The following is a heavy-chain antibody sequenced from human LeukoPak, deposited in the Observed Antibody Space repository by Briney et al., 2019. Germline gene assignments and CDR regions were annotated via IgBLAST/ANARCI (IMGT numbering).Heavy chain of an antibody. Sequence: ASVKVSCKASGGTFSSYTISWVRQAPGQGLEWMGRIIPILGIANYAQKFQGRVTITADKSTSTAYMELSRLRSEDTGVYFCARGVRVSERLNHKHGDYWGQGTLVTVSS. CDR2: IIPILGIA. CDR1: GGTFSSYT. D-gene: IGHD3-10*01. CDR3: ARGVRVSERLNHKHGDY. J-gene: IGHJ4*02. V-gene: IGHV1-69*02.